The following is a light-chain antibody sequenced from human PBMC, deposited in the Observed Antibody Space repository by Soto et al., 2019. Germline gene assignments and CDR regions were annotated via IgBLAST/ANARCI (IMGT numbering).Light chain of an antibody. CDR3: SSYTSSRIDCV. CDR2: EVS. J-gene: IGLJ1*01. Sequence: QSALTQPASVSGSPGQSITISCTGTSSDVGGYNYVSWYQQHPGKAPKLMIYEVSNRPSEVSNRFSRSKSGNTASLTISGLQAEDEADYYCSSYTSSRIDCVFGTGTNLTVL. V-gene: IGLV2-14*01. CDR1: SSDVGGYNY.